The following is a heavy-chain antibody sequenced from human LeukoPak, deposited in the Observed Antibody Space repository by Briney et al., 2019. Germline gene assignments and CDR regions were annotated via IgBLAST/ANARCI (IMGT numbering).Heavy chain of an antibody. V-gene: IGHV3-11*01. CDR3: AREGDDDILTGYTK. CDR2: ITSNGYST. Sequence: GGSLRLSCAASGFTFSDSSMSLIRQAPGKGLEWVASITSNGYSTNYAGAVKGRFTVSRDNAKNSLHLHMNGLKAEDTAVYYCAREGDDDILTGYTKWGQGTLVTVSS. D-gene: IGHD3-9*01. J-gene: IGHJ4*02. CDR1: GFTFSDSS.